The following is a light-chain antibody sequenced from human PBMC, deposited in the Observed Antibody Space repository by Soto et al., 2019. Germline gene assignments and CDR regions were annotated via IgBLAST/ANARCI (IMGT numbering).Light chain of an antibody. Sequence: QSALAQPRSVSGSPAQSVTISCAGTSSDVGGYNYDSWYQQHPGKAPKLMIYDVSKRPSGVPDRFSGSKSGNTASLTISGLQAEDEADYYCCSYAGRYTYIFGTGTKVTVL. CDR1: SSDVGGYNY. CDR3: CSYAGRYTYI. V-gene: IGLV2-11*01. CDR2: DVS. J-gene: IGLJ1*01.